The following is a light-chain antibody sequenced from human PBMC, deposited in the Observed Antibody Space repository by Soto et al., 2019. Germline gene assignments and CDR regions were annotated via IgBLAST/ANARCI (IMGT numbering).Light chain of an antibody. J-gene: IGKJ4*01. CDR3: QQYGSSPSLT. Sequence: EIVMTQSPATLSVSPGERATLSCRASQSVSINLAWYQQKPGQAPRLLIYGASSRATGIPARFSGSGSGTEFTLTISRLEPEDFAVYYCQQYGSSPSLTFGGGTKVDIK. CDR2: GAS. V-gene: IGKV3-15*01. CDR1: QSVSIN.